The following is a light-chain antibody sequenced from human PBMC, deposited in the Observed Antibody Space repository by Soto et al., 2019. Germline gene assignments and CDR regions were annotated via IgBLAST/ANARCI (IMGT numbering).Light chain of an antibody. J-gene: IGKJ4*01. CDR1: QGISKD. Sequence: DILMTQSQSSLSASVGDRVTITCRASQGISKDLDWYQQKPGLVPKRLIYAASNLPSGVPSRFSGSGAGTEFTLTISSLQPEDFATYYCLQYNSFPFTFGGGTKVDIK. CDR3: LQYNSFPFT. CDR2: AAS. V-gene: IGKV1-17*01.